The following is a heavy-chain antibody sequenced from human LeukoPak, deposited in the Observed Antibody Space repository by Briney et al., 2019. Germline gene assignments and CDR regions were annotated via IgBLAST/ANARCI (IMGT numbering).Heavy chain of an antibody. V-gene: IGHV4-34*01. CDR3: ARGKWIQLH. Sequence: PSETLSLTCAVYGGSFSGYYWSWIRQPPGKGVEWNGEINHSGSTNYNPSLKSRVTISVDTSKNQFSLKLSSVTAADTAVYYCARGKWIQLHWGQGTLVTVSS. CDR2: INHSGST. D-gene: IGHD5-18*01. J-gene: IGHJ4*02. CDR1: GGSFSGYY.